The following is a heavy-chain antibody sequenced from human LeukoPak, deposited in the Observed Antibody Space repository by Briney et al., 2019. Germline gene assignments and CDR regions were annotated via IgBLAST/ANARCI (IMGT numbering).Heavy chain of an antibody. V-gene: IGHV3-7*01. D-gene: IGHD6-13*01. J-gene: IGHJ6*02. CDR2: IKQDGSEK. CDR3: ARDNVAAAGTNYYYYYYGMDV. Sequence: GGSLRLSCADSGFTFSSYWMSWVRQAPGKGLEWVANIKQDGSEKYYVDSVKGRFTISRDNAKNSLYLQMNSLRAEDTAVYYCARDNVAAAGTNYYYYYYGMDVWGQGTTVTVSS. CDR1: GFTFSSYW.